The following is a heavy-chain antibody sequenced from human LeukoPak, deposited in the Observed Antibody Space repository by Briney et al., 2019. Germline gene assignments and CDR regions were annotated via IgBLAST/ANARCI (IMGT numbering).Heavy chain of an antibody. Sequence: GGSLRLSCAASGFTFSSYSMNWVRQAPGKGLEWVSSISSSSSYIYYADSVKGRFTISRDNAKNSLYLKMNTLRAEDTAVYYCARDGGYSSSPPYWGQGTLVTVSS. D-gene: IGHD6-6*01. J-gene: IGHJ4*02. CDR2: ISSSSSYI. V-gene: IGHV3-21*01. CDR1: GFTFSSYS. CDR3: ARDGGYSSSPPY.